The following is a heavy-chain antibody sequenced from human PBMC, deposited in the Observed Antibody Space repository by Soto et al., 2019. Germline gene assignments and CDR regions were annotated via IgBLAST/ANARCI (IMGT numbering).Heavy chain of an antibody. CDR3: ARAPSGNYYFDS. CDR1: GFTVNSIY. D-gene: IGHD1-26*01. V-gene: IGHV3-53*01. CDR2: IYIGGST. Sequence: EVRLVESGGVLIQPGGSLRLSCAASGFTVNSIYMGWVRQAPGKGLEWVSVIYIGGSTYYADSVKGRFTIARDNSNNTLYLQMNSLRAEDTAVYYCARAPSGNYYFDSWGQGTLVTVSS. J-gene: IGHJ4*02.